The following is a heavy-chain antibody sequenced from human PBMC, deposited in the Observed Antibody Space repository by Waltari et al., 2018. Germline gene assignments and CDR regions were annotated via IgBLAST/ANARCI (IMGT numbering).Heavy chain of an antibody. D-gene: IGHD3-22*01. Sequence: EVQLVQSGAEVKKPGESLKISCKGSGYSFTSYWIGWVRQMPGKGLEWMGIIYPVDSVTRYSPSFPGQFTISADKSIRTAYLQWSSLKASDTAMYYCAVLYYYDSSGYYRPFDYWGPVTLVTVSS. CDR3: AVLYYYDSSGYYRPFDY. CDR2: IYPVDSVT. CDR1: GYSFTSYW. V-gene: IGHV5-51*01. J-gene: IGHJ4*02.